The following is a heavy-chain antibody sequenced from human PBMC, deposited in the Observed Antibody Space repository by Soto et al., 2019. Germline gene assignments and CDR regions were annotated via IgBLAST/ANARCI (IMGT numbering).Heavy chain of an antibody. Sequence: QVQLVQSGAEVKKPGSSVKVSCKASGGTFSSYAISWVRQAPGQGLEWMGGIIPIFGTANYAEKFQGRVTITADESTSTAYMELSSLRSEDTAVYYCARVSYYYDSSGYYHFDYWGQGTLVTVSS. CDR2: IIPIFGTA. V-gene: IGHV1-69*01. D-gene: IGHD3-22*01. J-gene: IGHJ4*02. CDR1: GGTFSSYA. CDR3: ARVSYYYDSSGYYHFDY.